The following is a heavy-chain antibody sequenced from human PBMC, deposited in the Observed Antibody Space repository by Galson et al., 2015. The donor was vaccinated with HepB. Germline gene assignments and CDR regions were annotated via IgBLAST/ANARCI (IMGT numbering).Heavy chain of an antibody. D-gene: IGHD3/OR15-3a*01. J-gene: IGHJ4*02. Sequence: SLRLSCAASGFTFDNYGMRWVRQPPGKGLEWVSGINWNGGNAGYADSVKGRFTISRDNTKNSLYLQMSGVRVDDTAFYYCARESDWGLFDYWGRGTLVTVSS. V-gene: IGHV3-20*04. CDR1: GFTFDNYG. CDR2: INWNGGNA. CDR3: ARESDWGLFDY.